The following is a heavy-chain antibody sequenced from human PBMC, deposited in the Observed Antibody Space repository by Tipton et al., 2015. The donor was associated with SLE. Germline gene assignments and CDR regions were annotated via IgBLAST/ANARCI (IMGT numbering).Heavy chain of an antibody. V-gene: IGHV4-39*07. CDR1: GGSISSRTYY. CDR3: ARDAFGIAAAGGFDY. CDR2: MYYSGNT. Sequence: TLSLTCTVSGGSISSRTYYWGWIRQPPGKGLEWIGSMYYSGNTYYNPSLKSRVTISVDTSKNQFSLKLSSVTAADTAVYYCARDAFGIAAAGGFDYWGQGTLVTVSS. D-gene: IGHD6-13*01. J-gene: IGHJ4*02.